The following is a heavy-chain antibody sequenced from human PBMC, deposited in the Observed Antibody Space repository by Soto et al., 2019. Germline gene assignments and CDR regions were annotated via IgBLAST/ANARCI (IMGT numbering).Heavy chain of an antibody. J-gene: IGHJ4*02. CDR1: GFTFNNYA. V-gene: IGHV3-23*01. Sequence: EVQLLESGGGLVQPGGSLRLSCAASGFTFNNYAMGWVRQAPGKGLEWVSAITDSGDDTDYIDSVKGRFTISRDNSKSKLYLQMTSLRAEDTAIYYCAKLGSSSWSPHYYFDYWGQGTLVTVSS. CDR2: ITDSGDDT. CDR3: AKLGSSSWSPHYYFDY. D-gene: IGHD2-2*01.